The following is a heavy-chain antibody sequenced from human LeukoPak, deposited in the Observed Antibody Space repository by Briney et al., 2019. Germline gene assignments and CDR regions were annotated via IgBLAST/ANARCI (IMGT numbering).Heavy chain of an antibody. CDR3: AELGITMIGGV. CDR1: GFIFGTYS. CDR2: ISGSGGST. Sequence: GGSLRLSCAASGFIFGTYSMNWVRQAPGKGLEWVSAISGSGGSTYYADSVKGRFTISRDNAKNSLYLQMNSLRAEDTAVYYCAELGITMIGGVWGKGTTVTISS. D-gene: IGHD3-10*02. V-gene: IGHV3-21*01. J-gene: IGHJ6*04.